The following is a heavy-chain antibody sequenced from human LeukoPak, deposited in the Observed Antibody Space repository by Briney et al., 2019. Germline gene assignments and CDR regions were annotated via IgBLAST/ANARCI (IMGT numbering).Heavy chain of an antibody. J-gene: IGHJ6*02. CDR1: GITASTNY. V-gene: IGHV3-66*01. CDR2: IYSGGGT. CDR3: AKDDSSGSSYYFHGMDV. Sequence: GGSLRLSCAASGITASTNYMSWVRQAPGKGLEWVAIIYSGGGTYYADSVKGRFTISRENSKNTLWLQMNSLRAEDTAVYYCAKDDSSGSSYYFHGMDVWGQGTTVTVSS. D-gene: IGHD3-22*01.